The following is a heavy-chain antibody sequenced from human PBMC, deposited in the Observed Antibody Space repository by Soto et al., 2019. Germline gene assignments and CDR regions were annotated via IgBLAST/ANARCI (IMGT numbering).Heavy chain of an antibody. J-gene: IGHJ4*02. Sequence: QVQLVESGGGVVQPGRSLRLSCAASGFTFSSYAMHWVRQAPGKGLEWVAVISYDGSNKYYADSVKGRFTISRDNSKNTVYLQMNSLRAEDTAVYYCARDKRDLRFLEWSYYFDFCGQGTLVTVSS. CDR3: ARDKRDLRFLEWSYYFDF. D-gene: IGHD3-3*01. V-gene: IGHV3-30-3*01. CDR2: ISYDGSNK. CDR1: GFTFSSYA.